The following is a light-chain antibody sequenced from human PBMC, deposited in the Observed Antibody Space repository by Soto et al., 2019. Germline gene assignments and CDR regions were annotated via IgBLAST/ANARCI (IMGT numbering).Light chain of an antibody. Sequence: QSALTQPASVSGSPGQSITISCTGTSSDVGGYNYVSWYQQHPGKAPKLMIYDVSNRPSGVSNRFSGSKSGNTASLTISGLQAEDEADYYCSSYTSSSLYVFGTWPKLTVL. CDR1: SSDVGGYNY. CDR3: SSYTSSSLYV. CDR2: DVS. V-gene: IGLV2-14*01. J-gene: IGLJ1*01.